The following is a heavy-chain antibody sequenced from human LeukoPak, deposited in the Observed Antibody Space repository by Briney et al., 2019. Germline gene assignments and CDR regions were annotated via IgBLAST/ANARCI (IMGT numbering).Heavy chain of an antibody. D-gene: IGHD6-19*01. Sequence: PSETLSLTCTVSGGSIRSSSYYWGWIRQPPGKGLEWIGSIYHSGSTYYNPSLKSRVTISVDTSKNQFSLKLSSVTAADTAVYYCARVRYSSKNWFDPWGQGTLVTVSS. CDR3: ARVRYSSKNWFDP. J-gene: IGHJ5*02. CDR2: IYHSGST. V-gene: IGHV4-39*07. CDR1: GGSIRSSSYY.